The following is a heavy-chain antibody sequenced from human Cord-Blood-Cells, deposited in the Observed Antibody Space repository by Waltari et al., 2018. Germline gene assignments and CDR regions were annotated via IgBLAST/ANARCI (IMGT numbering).Heavy chain of an antibody. V-gene: IGHV1-3*02. CDR2: SNAGNGNT. D-gene: IGHD6-13*01. J-gene: IGHJ4*02. CDR1: GYTFTSYA. Sequence: QVQLVQSGAEVKKPGASVKVSCKASGYTFTSYAMHWVRQAPGQRLEWMGWSNAGNGNTKDSQEFQGRVTSTRDTAASTAYMELSSLRSEDMAVCYCARDGSSSLDYWGQGTLVTVSS. CDR3: ARDGSSSLDY.